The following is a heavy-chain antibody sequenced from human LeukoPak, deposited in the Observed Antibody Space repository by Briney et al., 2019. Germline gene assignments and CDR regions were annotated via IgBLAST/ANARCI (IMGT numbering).Heavy chain of an antibody. CDR1: GFTFRSYS. D-gene: IGHD1-26*01. V-gene: IGHV3-48*04. CDR2: ISSSGSTI. Sequence: GGSLRLSCAASGFTFRSYSMNWVRQAPGKGLEWVSYISSSGSTIYYADSVKGRFTISRDNAKNSLYLQMNSLRAEDTAVYYCARGEVKVSPFDYWGQGTLVTVSS. CDR3: ARGEVKVSPFDY. J-gene: IGHJ4*02.